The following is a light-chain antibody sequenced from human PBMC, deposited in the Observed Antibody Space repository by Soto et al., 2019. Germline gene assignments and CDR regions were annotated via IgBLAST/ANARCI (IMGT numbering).Light chain of an antibody. J-gene: IGLJ2*01. CDR1: SSDVGSYNL. V-gene: IGLV2-23*01. CDR2: EGS. CDR3: CSYAGSYTLV. Sequence: QSALTQPASVSGSPGQSITISCTGTSSDVGSYNLVSWYQQYPGKAPKLMIYEGSKRPSGVSNRFSGSKSGNTASLTISGLQAEDEADYYCCSYAGSYTLVLGGGTKLTVL.